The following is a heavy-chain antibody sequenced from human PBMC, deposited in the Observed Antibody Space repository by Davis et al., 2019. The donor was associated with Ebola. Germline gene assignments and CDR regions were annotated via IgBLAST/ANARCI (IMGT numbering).Heavy chain of an antibody. CDR3: ARALYDSSGYSYDY. D-gene: IGHD3-22*01. J-gene: IGHJ4*02. Sequence: GESLKISCAASGFTFSSYAMSWVRQAPGKGLEWVSAISGSGGSTYYADSVKGRFTISRDNAKNSLYLQMNSLRAEDTAVYYCARALYDSSGYSYDYWGQGTLVTVSS. CDR1: GFTFSSYA. V-gene: IGHV3-23*01. CDR2: ISGSGGST.